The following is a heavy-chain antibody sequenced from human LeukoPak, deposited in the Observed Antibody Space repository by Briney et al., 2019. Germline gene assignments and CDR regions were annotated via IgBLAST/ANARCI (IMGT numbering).Heavy chain of an antibody. CDR1: GFTFSSYW. D-gene: IGHD4-17*01. CDR2: IKQDGSEK. V-gene: IGHV3-7*01. CDR3: AREGEDYGDYGDFDY. J-gene: IGHJ4*02. Sequence: GGSLTLSCAASGFTFSSYWMSWVRQAPGKGLEWVANIKQDGSEKYYVDSVKGRFTISRDNAKNSLYLQMNSLRAEDTAVYYCAREGEDYGDYGDFDYWGQGTLVTVSS.